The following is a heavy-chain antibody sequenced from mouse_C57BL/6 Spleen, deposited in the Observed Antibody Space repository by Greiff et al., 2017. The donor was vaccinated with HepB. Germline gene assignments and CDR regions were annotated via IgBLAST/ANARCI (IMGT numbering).Heavy chain of an antibody. CDR3: ARLLRWYFDV. D-gene: IGHD1-1*01. Sequence: ESGPGLVKPSQSLSLTCSVTGYSITSGYYWNWIRQFPGNKLEWMGYISYDGSNNYNPSLKNRISITRDTSKNQFFLKLNSATTEDTATYYCARLLRWYFDVWGTGTTVTVSS. CDR2: ISYDGSN. V-gene: IGHV3-6*01. J-gene: IGHJ1*03. CDR1: GYSITSGYY.